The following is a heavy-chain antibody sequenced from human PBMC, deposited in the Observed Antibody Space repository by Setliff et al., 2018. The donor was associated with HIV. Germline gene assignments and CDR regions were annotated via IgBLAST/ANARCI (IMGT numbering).Heavy chain of an antibody. CDR2: TYYTGST. V-gene: IGHV4-59*11. CDR3: ARSPGFWYFDL. J-gene: IGHJ2*01. Sequence: PSETLSLTCTVSGGSISSHYWSWIRQPPGKELEWIGSTYYTGSTAYNPSLKSRVTISLDTSKTHFSLKLSSVTAADTAVYYCARSPGFWYFDLWGPGTQVTVSS. CDR1: GGSISSHY.